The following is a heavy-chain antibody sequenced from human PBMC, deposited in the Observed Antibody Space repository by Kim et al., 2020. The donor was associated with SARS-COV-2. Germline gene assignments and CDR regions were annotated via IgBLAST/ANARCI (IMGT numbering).Heavy chain of an antibody. CDR2: INHSEST. CDR1: GGSFSGYY. Sequence: SETLSLTCAVYGGSFSGYYWSWVRQPPGKGLEWIGEINHSESTNYNPSLKSRVTISIDTSKNQFSLKLSSVTAADTAVYYCAKGLVATTGARLKYGMDVWGQGTTVTVSS. CDR3: AKGLVATTGARLKYGMDV. D-gene: IGHD6-13*01. V-gene: IGHV4-34*01. J-gene: IGHJ6*02.